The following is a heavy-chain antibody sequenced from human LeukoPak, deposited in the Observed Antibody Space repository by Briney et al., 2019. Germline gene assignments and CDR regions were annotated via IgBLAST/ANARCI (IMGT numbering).Heavy chain of an antibody. D-gene: IGHD3-10*01. Sequence: GGSLRLSCAASGFTFSSYAMHWVRQAPGKGLEWVAVISYDGSNKYYADSVKGRFTISRDNSKNTLYLQMNSLRAEDTAVYYCARERDYNGSGSYYSFGDYWGQGTLVTVSS. CDR2: ISYDGSNK. CDR1: GFTFSSYA. J-gene: IGHJ4*02. CDR3: ARERDYNGSGSYYSFGDY. V-gene: IGHV3-30*04.